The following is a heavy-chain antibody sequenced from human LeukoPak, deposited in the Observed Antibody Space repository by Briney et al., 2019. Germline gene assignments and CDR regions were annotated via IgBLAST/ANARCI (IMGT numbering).Heavy chain of an antibody. J-gene: IGHJ6*03. CDR2: IIPILGTA. V-gene: IGHV1-69*13. CDR3: ARGPEGYYYYYYMEV. Sequence: SVKVSCKASGGTFSSYAISWVRQAPGQGLEWMGGIIPILGTANYAQKFQGRVTITADESTSTAYMELSSLRSEDTAVYYCARGPEGYYYYYYMEVWGKGTTVTVSS. CDR1: GGTFSSYA.